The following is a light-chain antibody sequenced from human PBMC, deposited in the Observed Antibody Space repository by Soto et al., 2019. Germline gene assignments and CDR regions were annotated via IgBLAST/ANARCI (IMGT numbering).Light chain of an antibody. V-gene: IGKV1-9*01. CDR3: QHYGGSFS. CDR2: AAS. CDR1: QGISSY. Sequence: DIQMTQSPSTLSGSVGDRVTITCRASQGISSYLAWYQQKPGKAPKLLIYAASTLQSGVPSRFSGSGSGTDFTLSISRLEPEDFAVYYCQHYGGSFSFGPGTKVDIK. J-gene: IGKJ3*01.